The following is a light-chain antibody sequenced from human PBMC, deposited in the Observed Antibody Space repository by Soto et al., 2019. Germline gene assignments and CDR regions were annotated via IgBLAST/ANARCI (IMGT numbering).Light chain of an antibody. CDR3: QQYGSSGT. Sequence: EIVLTQSPGTLSLSPGERATLSCRASQSISQSLAWYQQRPGQSPRLLIYDASRRATGIPDRFTGSGFGTDFTLTISRLAPEDLAVYYCQQYGSSGTFGQGTRLEI. CDR2: DAS. V-gene: IGKV3-20*01. CDR1: QSISQS. J-gene: IGKJ5*01.